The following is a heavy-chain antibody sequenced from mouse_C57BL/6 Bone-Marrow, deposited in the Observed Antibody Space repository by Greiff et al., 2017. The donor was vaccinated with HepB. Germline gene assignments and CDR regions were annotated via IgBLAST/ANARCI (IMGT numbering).Heavy chain of an antibody. Sequence: VKLQESGAELVRPGASVTLSCKASGYTFTDYEMHWVKQTPVHGLEWIGAIDPETGGTAYNQKFKGKAILTADKSSSTAYMELRSLTSEDSAVYYCTRQLRLRAMDYWGQGTSVTVSS. J-gene: IGHJ4*01. CDR1: GYTFTDYE. D-gene: IGHD3-2*02. CDR2: IDPETGGT. V-gene: IGHV1-15*01. CDR3: TRQLRLRAMDY.